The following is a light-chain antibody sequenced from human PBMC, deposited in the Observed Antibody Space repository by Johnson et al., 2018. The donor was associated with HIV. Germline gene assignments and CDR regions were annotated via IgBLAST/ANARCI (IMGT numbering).Light chain of an antibody. Sequence: QSVLTQPPSVSAAPGQKVTISCSGSSSNIGNNYVSWYQQLPGTAPKLLIYENNKRPSGIPDRFSGSKSGTSATLGITGLQNGDEAYDYCGTLDSSIYVFVTGTKFTVL. CDR2: ENN. CDR3: GTLDSSIYV. CDR1: SSNIGNNY. V-gene: IGLV1-51*02. J-gene: IGLJ1*01.